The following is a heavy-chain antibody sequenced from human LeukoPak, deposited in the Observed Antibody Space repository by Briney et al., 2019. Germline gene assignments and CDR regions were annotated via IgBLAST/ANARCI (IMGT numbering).Heavy chain of an antibody. CDR1: GFTFSSHA. J-gene: IGHJ4*02. Sequence: PGGSLRLSCAASGFTFSSHAMSWVRQAPGKGLEWVSGISGSGGTTYYADSVKGRFTISRDNSKNTLYLQMNSLRSEDTAVYYCASSFAGGYCSSTSCLLFDYWGQGTLVTVSS. CDR3: ASSFAGGYCSSTSCLLFDY. V-gene: IGHV3-23*01. D-gene: IGHD2-2*01. CDR2: ISGSGGTT.